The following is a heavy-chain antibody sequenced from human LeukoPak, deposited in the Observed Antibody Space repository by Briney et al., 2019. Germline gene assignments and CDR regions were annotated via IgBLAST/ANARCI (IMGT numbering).Heavy chain of an antibody. CDR1: GYTFTSYD. Sequence: GASVKVSCKASGYTFTSYDFNWVRQATGQGLEWMGWISAYNGNTNYAQKLQGRVTMTTDTSTSTAYMELRSLRSDDTAVYYCARRAGYAFDYWGQGTLVTVSS. CDR2: ISAYNGNT. J-gene: IGHJ4*02. D-gene: IGHD3-16*01. CDR3: ARRAGYAFDY. V-gene: IGHV1-18*01.